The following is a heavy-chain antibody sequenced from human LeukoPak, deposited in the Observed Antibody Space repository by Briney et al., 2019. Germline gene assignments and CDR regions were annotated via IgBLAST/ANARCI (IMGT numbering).Heavy chain of an antibody. Sequence: SETLSLTCTVSGGSISSGGYYWSWIRQHPGTGLEWIGYIYYSGSTYYNPSLKSRVTISVDTSKNQFSLKLSSATAADTAVYYCARDHRLSGSYFLDYWGQGTLVTVSS. CDR1: GGSISSGGYY. D-gene: IGHD1-26*01. V-gene: IGHV4-31*03. CDR2: IYYSGST. J-gene: IGHJ4*02. CDR3: ARDHRLSGSYFLDY.